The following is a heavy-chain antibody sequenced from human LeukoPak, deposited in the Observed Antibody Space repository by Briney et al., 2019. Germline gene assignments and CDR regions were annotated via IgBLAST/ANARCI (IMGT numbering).Heavy chain of an antibody. CDR3: ARGPRYCTNGVCYYYYYYGMDV. D-gene: IGHD2-8*01. CDR2: IWYDGSNK. Sequence: PGGSLRLSCAASGFTFSSYGMHWVRQAPGKGLEWVAVIWYDGSNKYYADPVKGRFTISRDNSKNTLYLQMNSLRAEDTAVYYCARGPRYCTNGVCYYYYYYGMDVWGQGTTVTVSS. CDR1: GFTFSSYG. V-gene: IGHV3-33*01. J-gene: IGHJ6*02.